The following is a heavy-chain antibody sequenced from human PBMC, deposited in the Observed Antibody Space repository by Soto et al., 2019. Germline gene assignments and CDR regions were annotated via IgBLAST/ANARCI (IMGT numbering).Heavy chain of an antibody. J-gene: IGHJ4*02. CDR1: GFTFSSYS. D-gene: IGHD3-10*01. Sequence: GGSLRLSCAASGFTFSSYSMNWVRQAPGKGLEWVSSISSSSSYIYYADSVKGRFTISRDNAKNVLYLQMNSLRDEDTAVYYCARGIRGYYGSDYWGQGTLVTVSS. CDR2: ISSSSSYI. V-gene: IGHV3-21*01. CDR3: ARGIRGYYGSDY.